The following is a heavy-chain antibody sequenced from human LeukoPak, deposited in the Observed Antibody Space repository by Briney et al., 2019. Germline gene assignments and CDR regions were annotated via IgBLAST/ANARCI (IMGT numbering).Heavy chain of an antibody. CDR2: IYYSGST. CDR3: ARDSGIAAAGTNYFDY. J-gene: IGHJ4*02. CDR1: GGSTSSGDYY. D-gene: IGHD6-13*01. Sequence: SQTLSLTCTVSGGSTSSGDYYWSWIRQPPGKGLEWIGCIYYSGSTYYNPSLKSRVTISVDTSKNQFSLKLSSVTAADTAVYYCARDSGIAAAGTNYFDYWGQGTPVTVSS. V-gene: IGHV4-30-4*08.